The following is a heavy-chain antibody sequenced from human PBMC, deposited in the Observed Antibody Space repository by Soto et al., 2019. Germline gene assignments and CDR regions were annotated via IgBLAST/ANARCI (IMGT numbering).Heavy chain of an antibody. Sequence: SETLSLTCTVSGGSISSSSYYCGWIRQPPGKGLEWIGSIYYSGSTYYNPSLKSRVTISVDTSKNQFSLKLSSVTAADTAVYYCARRGDYGDYLLSYWGQGTLVTVSS. J-gene: IGHJ4*02. CDR2: IYYSGST. CDR3: ARRGDYGDYLLSY. V-gene: IGHV4-39*01. CDR1: GGSISSSSYY. D-gene: IGHD4-17*01.